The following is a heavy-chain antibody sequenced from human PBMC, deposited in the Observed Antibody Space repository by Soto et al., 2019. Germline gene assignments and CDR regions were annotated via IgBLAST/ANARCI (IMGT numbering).Heavy chain of an antibody. J-gene: IGHJ4*02. V-gene: IGHV4-39*07. D-gene: IGHD6-13*01. CDR3: ASQQQLAAIFDY. CDR2: INHSGST. CDR1: GGSISSSSYY. Sequence: SETLSLTCTVSGGSISSSSYYWSWIRQPPGKGLEWIGNINHSGSTNYTPSLKSRVTISVDRSKNQFSLKLSSVTAADTAVYYCASQQQLAAIFDYWGQGTLVTVSS.